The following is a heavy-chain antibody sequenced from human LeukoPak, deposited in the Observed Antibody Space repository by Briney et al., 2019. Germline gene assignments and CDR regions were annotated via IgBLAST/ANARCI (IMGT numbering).Heavy chain of an antibody. CDR1: GGSIRRYY. D-gene: IGHD3-10*02. Sequence: WDSLSLTCTLSGGSIRRYYWSCIPEPAGEGLECVGRISTSGSANYKPSLKSRVTISVDKSKNQFSLKLSSVTAADTAVYYCARVYDGRGVMPQPHYYYYYYMDVWGKGPTVTVSS. J-gene: IGHJ6*03. CDR2: ISTSGSA. V-gene: IGHV4-4*07. CDR3: ARVYDGRGVMPQPHYYYYYYMDV.